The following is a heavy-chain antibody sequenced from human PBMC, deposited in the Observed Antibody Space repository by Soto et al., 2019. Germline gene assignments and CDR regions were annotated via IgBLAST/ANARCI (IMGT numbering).Heavy chain of an antibody. CDR2: IYYSGST. V-gene: IGHV4-59*12. CDR1: GDSISNYY. D-gene: IGHD3-10*01. CDR3: ARRESGCPLDY. J-gene: IGHJ4*02. Sequence: SETLSLTCTVSGDSISNYYWNWIRQHPGKGLEWIGYIYYSGSTYYNPSLKSRVTISIDTSKNQFYLRLSSVTAADTAMYYCARRESGCPLDYWGQGILVTVSS.